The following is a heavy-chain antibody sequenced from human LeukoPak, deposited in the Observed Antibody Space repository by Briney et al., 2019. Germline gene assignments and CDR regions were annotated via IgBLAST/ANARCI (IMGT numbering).Heavy chain of an antibody. CDR1: GYTFTSYD. CDR3: ARDIEAAGLFLDY. V-gene: IGHV1-8*03. J-gene: IGHJ4*02. CDR2: MNPNSGNT. Sequence: GASVKVSCKASGYTFTSYDINWVRQATGQGLEWMGWMNPNSGNTGYAQKFHGRVTITRNTSISTAYMELSSLRSEDTAVYYCARDIEAAGLFLDYXXQGTXVTVSS. D-gene: IGHD6-13*01.